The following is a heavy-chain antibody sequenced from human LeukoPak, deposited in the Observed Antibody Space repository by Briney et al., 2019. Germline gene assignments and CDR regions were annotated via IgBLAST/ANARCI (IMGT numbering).Heavy chain of an antibody. J-gene: IGHJ4*02. V-gene: IGHV4-4*07. CDR1: GGSITSYY. CDR3: ARVGYIGSSWLFDK. Sequence: SSETLSLTCTVSGGSITSYYWGWVRQPAGKGLEWIGRIYTTGRTDHHPSLNSRLTMSVHTSNNQFSLNLSSVTAADTAVYYCARVGYIGSSWLFDKWGQGALVIVSS. D-gene: IGHD1-26*01. CDR2: IYTTGRT.